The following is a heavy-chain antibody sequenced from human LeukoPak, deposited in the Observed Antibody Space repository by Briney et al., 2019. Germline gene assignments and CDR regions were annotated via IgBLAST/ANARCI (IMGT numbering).Heavy chain of an antibody. Sequence: PSETLSLTCTVSGGSISSSSYYWGWVRQPPGKGLEWIGEIYHSGSTNYNPSLKSRVTISVDKSKNQFSLKLSSVTAADTAVYYCAREGQGDSSGYTIPLRAFDIWGQGTMVTVSS. D-gene: IGHD3-22*01. J-gene: IGHJ3*02. CDR3: AREGQGDSSGYTIPLRAFDI. CDR2: IYHSGST. CDR1: GGSISSSSYY. V-gene: IGHV4-39*07.